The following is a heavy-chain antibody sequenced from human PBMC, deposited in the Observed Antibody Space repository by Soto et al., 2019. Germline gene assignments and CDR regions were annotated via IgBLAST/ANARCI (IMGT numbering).Heavy chain of an antibody. V-gene: IGHV4-39*01. CDR1: GGSISSSSYY. CDR2: IYYSGST. J-gene: IGHJ4*02. Sequence: SETLSLTCTVSGGSISSSSYYWGWIRQPPGKGLEWIGSIYYSGSTYYNPSLKSRVTISVDTSKNQFSLKLSSVTAADTAVYYCARPTMVRGVIITADFDYWGQGTQVTVSS. CDR3: ARPTMVRGVIITADFDY. D-gene: IGHD3-10*01.